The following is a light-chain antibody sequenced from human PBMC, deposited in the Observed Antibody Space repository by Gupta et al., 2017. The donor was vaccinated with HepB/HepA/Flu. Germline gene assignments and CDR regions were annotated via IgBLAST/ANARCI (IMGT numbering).Light chain of an antibody. CDR3: KHRSRWPWT. CDR1: QSLRSY. J-gene: IGKJ1*01. Sequence: EIVLTQSPATLSLSPGERATISCRASQSLRSYLAWYQMKPGQSPRLLIYYASNRATGIPAKFSGSGSGTDFTLTVSSLEPEDSGVYYCKHRSRWPWTLGQGTKVEIK. V-gene: IGKV3-11*01. CDR2: YAS.